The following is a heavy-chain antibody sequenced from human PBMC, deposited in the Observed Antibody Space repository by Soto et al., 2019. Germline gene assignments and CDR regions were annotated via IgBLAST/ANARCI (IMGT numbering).Heavy chain of an antibody. J-gene: IGHJ4*02. Sequence: QVKLVESGGGVVQPGRSLRLSCAASGFNVSAYTMHWVRQAPGKGLEWVAVISSDGNHKYYTDSVKRRFTISRDTSTNTLDLQMNSLRAEDTAVSYCARWEHPLFDYLGQGTLVTVSS. CDR1: GFNVSAYT. CDR3: ARWEHPLFDY. V-gene: IGHV3-30-3*01. CDR2: ISSDGNHK. D-gene: IGHD1-26*01.